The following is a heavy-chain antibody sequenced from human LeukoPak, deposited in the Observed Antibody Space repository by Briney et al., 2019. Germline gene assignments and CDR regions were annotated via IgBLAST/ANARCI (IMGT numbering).Heavy chain of an antibody. Sequence: GGSLRLSCAASGFTFSSYAMSWVRQAPGKGLEWVSGISGSGGSTYYADSVKGRFTISRDNSKNTLYLQMNSLRAEDTAVYYCARDLSTMVRGVIPSFDYWGQGTLVTVSS. CDR2: ISGSGGST. CDR3: ARDLSTMVRGVIPSFDY. D-gene: IGHD3-10*01. CDR1: GFTFSSYA. J-gene: IGHJ4*02. V-gene: IGHV3-23*01.